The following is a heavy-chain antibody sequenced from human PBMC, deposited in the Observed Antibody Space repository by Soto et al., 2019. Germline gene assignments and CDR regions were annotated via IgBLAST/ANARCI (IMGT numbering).Heavy chain of an antibody. CDR3: VRGGIAGHWFDP. CDR1: RAFINSGGFY. D-gene: IGHD2-15*01. J-gene: IGHJ5*02. V-gene: IGHV4-31*03. Sequence: QVQLQESGPGLVKPSQTLSLTCSVSRAFINSGGFYYSWIRQPPGKGLEWLGYIFHSGSTLYNPSLRGRLTLSADTSRNQLSLPLTSVTAADTAVYHCVRGGIAGHWFDPWGQGILVTVSS. CDR2: IFHSGST.